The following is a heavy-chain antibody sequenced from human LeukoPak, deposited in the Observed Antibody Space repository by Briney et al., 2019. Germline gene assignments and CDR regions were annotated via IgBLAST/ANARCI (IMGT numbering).Heavy chain of an antibody. D-gene: IGHD2/OR15-2a*01. Sequence: PSGTLSLTCAVSGGSISGSNWWGWARQPPGKGLEWIGQIYDSGSTDYNPSLKSRVTMLVDKPKNQFSLKLSSVTAADTAVYYCARREASFYGYLFDNWGQGTLVTVSS. CDR1: GGSISGSNW. CDR3: ARREASFYGYLFDN. J-gene: IGHJ4*02. V-gene: IGHV4-4*02. CDR2: IYDSGST.